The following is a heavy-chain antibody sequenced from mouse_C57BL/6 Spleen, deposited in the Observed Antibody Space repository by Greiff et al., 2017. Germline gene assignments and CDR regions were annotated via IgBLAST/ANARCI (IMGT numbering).Heavy chain of an antibody. CDR2: FYPGSGSI. CDR1: GYTFTEYT. J-gene: IGHJ2*01. Sequence: QVQLQQSGAELVKPGASVKLSCKASGYTFTEYTIHWVKQRSGQGLEWIGWFYPGSGSIKYNEKFKDKATLTADKSSSTVYMELSRLTSVDSAVYSGARHEEESDGEPYYFDCWGKGTTLTVSS. V-gene: IGHV1-62-2*01. CDR3: ARHEEESDGEPYYFDC.